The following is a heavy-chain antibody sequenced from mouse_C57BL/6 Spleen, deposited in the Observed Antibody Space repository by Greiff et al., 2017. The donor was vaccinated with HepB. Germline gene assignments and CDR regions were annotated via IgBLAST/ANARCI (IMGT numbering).Heavy chain of an antibody. V-gene: IGHV1-26*01. Sequence: VQLQQSGPELVKPGASVKISCKASGYTFTDYYMNWVKQSHGKSLEWIGDINPNNGGTSYNQKFKGKATLTVDKSSSTAYMELRSLTSEDSAFYYCARKDDYDAQWFAYWGQGTLVTVSA. CDR2: INPNNGGT. CDR3: ARKDDYDAQWFAY. J-gene: IGHJ3*01. D-gene: IGHD2-4*01. CDR1: GYTFTDYY.